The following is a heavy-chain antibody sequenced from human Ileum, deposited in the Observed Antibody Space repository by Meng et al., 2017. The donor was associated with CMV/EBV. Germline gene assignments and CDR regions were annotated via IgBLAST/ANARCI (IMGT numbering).Heavy chain of an antibody. V-gene: IGHV4-34*01. CDR2: INHSGSS. CDR3: ARGQRITLVRGGRFDP. CDR1: DWSFSGYF. Sequence: DWSFSGYFWACVRQPPGKGLGWIGEINHSGSSNYNSSLKSRVTILIDTSKNQISLKLSSVTAADTAVYYCARGQRITLVRGGRFDPWGQGTLVTVSS. J-gene: IGHJ5*02. D-gene: IGHD3-10*01.